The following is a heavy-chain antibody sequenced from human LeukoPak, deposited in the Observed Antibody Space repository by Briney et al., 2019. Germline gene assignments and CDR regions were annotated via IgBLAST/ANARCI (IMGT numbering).Heavy chain of an antibody. Sequence: ASVKVSCKASGDTFINDYIHWVRQAPGQGLEWMGVSNPGGGATTYAQKFQGGVTMTRDMSTSTVYMELRSLGSADTAVYYCARGNDGWPHYYYYFMDVWGKGTTVTVSS. CDR3: ARGNDGWPHYYYYFMDV. J-gene: IGHJ6*03. V-gene: IGHV1-46*01. D-gene: IGHD1-1*01. CDR1: GDTFINDY. CDR2: SNPGGGAT.